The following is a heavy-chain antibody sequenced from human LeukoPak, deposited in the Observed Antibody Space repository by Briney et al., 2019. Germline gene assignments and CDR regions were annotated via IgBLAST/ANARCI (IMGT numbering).Heavy chain of an antibody. CDR1: GGSISSYY. D-gene: IGHD2-2*01. Sequence: SETLSLTCTVSGGSISSYYWSWIRQPPGKGLEWIGYIYYSGSTNYNPSLKSRVTISVDTSKNQFSLKLSSVTAADTAVYYCARGLDCSSTSCSTGWFDPWGQGTLVTVSS. CDR3: ARGLDCSSTSCSTGWFDP. V-gene: IGHV4-59*12. J-gene: IGHJ5*02. CDR2: IYYSGST.